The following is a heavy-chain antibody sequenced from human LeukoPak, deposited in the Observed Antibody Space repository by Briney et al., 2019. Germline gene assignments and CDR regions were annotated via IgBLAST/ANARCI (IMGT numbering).Heavy chain of an antibody. Sequence: GASVKVSCKASGYTFTSYGISWVRQAPGQGLEWMGWISAYNGNTNYAQKLQGRVTMTTDTSTSTAYMELRSLRSDDTAVYYCARVDDYVWGSYPKEDDAFDIWGRGTMVTVSS. CDR1: GYTFTSYG. D-gene: IGHD3-16*02. J-gene: IGHJ3*02. CDR3: ARVDDYVWGSYPKEDDAFDI. CDR2: ISAYNGNT. V-gene: IGHV1-18*01.